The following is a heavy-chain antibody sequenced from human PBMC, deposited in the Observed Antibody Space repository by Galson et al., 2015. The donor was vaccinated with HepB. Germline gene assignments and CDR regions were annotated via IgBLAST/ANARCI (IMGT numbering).Heavy chain of an antibody. CDR3: ARGYSSGWYGEGY. CDR1: GFTFSSYS. V-gene: IGHV3-21*01. Sequence: SLRLSCAASGFTFSSYSMNWVRQAPGKGLEWVSSISSSSSYIYYADSVKGRFTISRDNAKNSLYLQINSLRAEDTAVYYCARGYSSGWYGEGYWGQGTLVTVSS. D-gene: IGHD6-19*01. J-gene: IGHJ4*02. CDR2: ISSSSSYI.